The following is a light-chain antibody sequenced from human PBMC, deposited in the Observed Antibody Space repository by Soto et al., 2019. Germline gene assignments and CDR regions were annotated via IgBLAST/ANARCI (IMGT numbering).Light chain of an antibody. CDR1: ERLLHITGETF. J-gene: IGKJ5*01. CDR2: EVS. V-gene: IGKV2D-29*02. Sequence: DVVMTQNPLSLSVAPGQPASISCRSSERLLHITGETFLFWYLQKPGQSPQLLIYEVSTRVSGVPDRFSGSGSGTDFTLEISRVETDDVGIYYCMQSTQLPPTFGQGTRLEIK. CDR3: MQSTQLPPT.